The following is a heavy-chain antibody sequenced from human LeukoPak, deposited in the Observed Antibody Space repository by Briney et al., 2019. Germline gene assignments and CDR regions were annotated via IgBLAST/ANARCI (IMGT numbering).Heavy chain of an antibody. CDR2: IWYDGSSK. CDR3: ARSYIYGDYLDY. CDR1: GFTFSSYG. Sequence: GGSLRLSCAASGFTFSSYGMHWVRQAPGKGLEWVAVIWYDGSSKYYADSVKGRFTISRDNSKNTLYLQMNSLRAEDTAVYYCARSYIYGDYLDYWGQGTLVTVSS. J-gene: IGHJ4*02. V-gene: IGHV3-33*01. D-gene: IGHD3-3*02.